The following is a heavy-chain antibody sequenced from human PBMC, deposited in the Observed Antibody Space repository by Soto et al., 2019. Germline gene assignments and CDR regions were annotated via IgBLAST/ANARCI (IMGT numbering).Heavy chain of an antibody. CDR2: IKSKVDSATT. J-gene: IGHJ4*02. V-gene: IGHV3-15*01. Sequence: PGGSLRLSCASSGFTFSNAWMSWVRQAPGKGLEWVGRIKSKVDSATTDYAAPVKGRFSISRDDSRNTLYLQMNSLKIEDTAVYYCTTDDPINRNWGQGTLVPVSS. CDR3: TTDDPINRN. CDR1: GFTFSNAW.